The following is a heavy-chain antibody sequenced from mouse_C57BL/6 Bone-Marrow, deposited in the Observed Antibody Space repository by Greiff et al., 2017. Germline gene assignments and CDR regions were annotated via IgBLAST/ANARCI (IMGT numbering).Heavy chain of an antibody. CDR1: GYTFTSSW. CDR2: IDPSDSYT. J-gene: IGHJ3*01. D-gene: IGHD1-1*01. Sequence: QVQLQQSGAELVMPGASVKLSCKASGYTFTSSWMHWVKQRPGQGLEWIGEIDPSDSYTNYNQKFKGKSTLTVDKSSSTAYMQLRSLTSEDSAVDYCAREDYYCGSSSGFAYWGQGTLVTVSA. CDR3: AREDYYCGSSSGFAY. V-gene: IGHV1-69*01.